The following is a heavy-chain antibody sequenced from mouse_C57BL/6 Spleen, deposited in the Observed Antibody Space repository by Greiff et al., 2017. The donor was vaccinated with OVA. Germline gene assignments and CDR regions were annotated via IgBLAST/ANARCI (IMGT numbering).Heavy chain of an antibody. CDR3: VYGSGVAY. Sequence: VQLQQSGAELVKPGASVKLSCTASGFNIKDYYMHWVKQRTEQGLEWIGRIDPEDGETKHAPKFQGKATITADTSSNTAYLQLSSLTSEDTAVYYCVYGSGVAYWGQGTLVTVSA. CDR2: IDPEDGET. CDR1: GFNIKDYY. J-gene: IGHJ3*01. V-gene: IGHV14-2*01. D-gene: IGHD1-1*01.